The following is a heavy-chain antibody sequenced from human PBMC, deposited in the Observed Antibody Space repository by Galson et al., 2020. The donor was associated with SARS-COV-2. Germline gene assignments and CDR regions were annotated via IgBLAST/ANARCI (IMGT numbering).Heavy chain of an antibody. J-gene: IGHJ6*02. V-gene: IGHV1-18*04. CDR3: ARDNLLWFGELLVSTYYGMDV. CDR1: GYTFTSYG. CDR2: ISTYTGNT. D-gene: IGHD3-10*01. Sequence: ASVKVSCKASGYTFTSYGISWVRQAPGQGLEWMGWISTYTGNTNYAQKLQGRVTMTTDTSTSTAYMELRSLRSDDTAVYYCARDNLLWFGELLVSTYYGMDVWGQGTTVNVSS.